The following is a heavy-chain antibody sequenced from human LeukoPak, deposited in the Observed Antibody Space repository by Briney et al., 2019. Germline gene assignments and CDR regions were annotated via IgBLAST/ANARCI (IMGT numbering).Heavy chain of an antibody. CDR3: TTDALDDYGDYVYAFDI. CDR1: GFTFSNAW. J-gene: IGHJ3*02. CDR2: IKSKTDGGTT. D-gene: IGHD4-17*01. V-gene: IGHV3-15*01. Sequence: GGSLRLSCAASGFTFSNAWMSWVRQAPGKGVEWVGRIKSKTDGGTTDYAAPVKGRFTISRDDSKNTLYLQMNSLSTEDTAVYYCTTDALDDYGDYVYAFDIWGQGTMVTVSS.